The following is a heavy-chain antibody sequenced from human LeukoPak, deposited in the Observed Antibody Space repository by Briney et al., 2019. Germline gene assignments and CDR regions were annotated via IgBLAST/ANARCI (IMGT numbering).Heavy chain of an antibody. V-gene: IGHV3-30*02. Sequence: GGSLRLSCAASGFTFSSYGMHWVRQAPGKGLEWVAFIRYDGSSKYYADSLKGRFTISRDNSKNTLYLQMNSLRAEDTAVYYCARQDLGYCSSTSCWVDAFDIWGQGTMVTVSS. CDR2: IRYDGSSK. CDR3: ARQDLGYCSSTSCWVDAFDI. CDR1: GFTFSSYG. J-gene: IGHJ3*02. D-gene: IGHD2-2*01.